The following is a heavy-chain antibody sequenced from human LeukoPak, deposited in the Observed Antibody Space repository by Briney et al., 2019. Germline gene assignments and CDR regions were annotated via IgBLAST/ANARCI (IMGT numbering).Heavy chain of an antibody. D-gene: IGHD3-22*01. CDR1: GGSFSGYY. CDR2: INHSGST. CDR3: ARGLFDRRFDP. Sequence: SETPSLTCAVYGGSFSGYYWSWIRQPPGKGLEWIGEINHSGSTNYNPSLKSRVTISVDTSKNQFSLKLSSVTAADTAVYYCARGLFDRRFDPWGQGTLVTVSS. V-gene: IGHV4-34*01. J-gene: IGHJ5*02.